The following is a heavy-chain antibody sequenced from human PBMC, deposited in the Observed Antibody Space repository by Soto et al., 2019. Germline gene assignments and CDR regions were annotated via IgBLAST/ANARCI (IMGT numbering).Heavy chain of an antibody. CDR1: GFTFGDYA. V-gene: IGHV3-49*04. J-gene: IGHJ6*02. CDR3: TRELRITMVRGVTAYGMDV. D-gene: IGHD3-10*01. CDR2: IRSKAYGGTT. Sequence: GGSLRLSCTASGFTFGDYAMSWVRQAPGKGLEWVGFIRSKAYGGTTEYAASVKGRFTISRDDSKSIAYLQMNSLKTEDTAVYYCTRELRITMVRGVTAYGMDVWGQGTTVTVSS.